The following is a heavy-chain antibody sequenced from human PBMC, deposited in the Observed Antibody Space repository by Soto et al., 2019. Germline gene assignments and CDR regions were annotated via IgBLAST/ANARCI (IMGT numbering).Heavy chain of an antibody. CDR3: ARDREAGSNYGLYYLDS. Sequence: QVQLVESGGGVVQPGRTLSLSCLVSGFSFRSHGMHWVRQAPGTGLEWVAVISDDGRKKYYADSVKGRFSVTRDNSRNTVSLHMNSLRPEDTAVYFCARDREAGSNYGLYYLDSWGQGTLVTVSS. V-gene: IGHV3-30*03. CDR2: ISDDGRKK. D-gene: IGHD5-18*01. CDR1: GFSFRSHG. J-gene: IGHJ4*02.